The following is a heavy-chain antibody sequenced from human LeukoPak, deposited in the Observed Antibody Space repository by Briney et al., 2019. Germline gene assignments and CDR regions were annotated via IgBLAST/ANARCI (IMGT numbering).Heavy chain of an antibody. CDR1: GGSISSSSYY. J-gene: IGHJ4*02. CDR3: ARHVGYSGYDYIDY. D-gene: IGHD5-12*01. Sequence: SETLSLTCTVSGGSISSSSYYWGWIRQPLGKGLEWIGSIYYSGSTYYNPSLKSRVTISVDTSKNQFSLKLSSVTAADTAVYYCARHVGYSGYDYIDYWGQGTLVTVSS. CDR2: IYYSGST. V-gene: IGHV4-39*01.